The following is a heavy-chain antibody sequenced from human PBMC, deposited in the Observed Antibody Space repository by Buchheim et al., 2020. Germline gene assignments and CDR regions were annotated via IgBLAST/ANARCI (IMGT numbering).Heavy chain of an antibody. Sequence: QVQLVESGGGVVQPGRSLRLSCAASGFTFSSYGMHWVRQAPGKGLEWVAVIWYDGSNKYYADSVKGRFTISRDNSKNTLYLQMNSLRAEDTAVYYCARDYSSGWYDSDEEMFDYWGQGTL. CDR1: GFTFSSYG. CDR2: IWYDGSNK. CDR3: ARDYSSGWYDSDEEMFDY. D-gene: IGHD6-19*01. J-gene: IGHJ4*02. V-gene: IGHV3-33*01.